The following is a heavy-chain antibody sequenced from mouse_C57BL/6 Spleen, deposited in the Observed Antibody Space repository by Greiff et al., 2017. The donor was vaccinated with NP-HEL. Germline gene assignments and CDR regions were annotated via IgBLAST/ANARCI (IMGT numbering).Heavy chain of an antibody. CDR2: INPGSGGT. J-gene: IGHJ4*01. CDR1: GYAFTNYL. CDR3: ARSEIYSLMDY. Sequence: VQLQQSGAELVRPGTSVKVSCKASGYAFTNYLIEWVKQRPGQGLEWIGVINPGSGGTNYNEKFKGKATLTADKSSSTAYMQLSSLTSEDSAVYFCARSEIYSLMDYWGQGTSVTVSS. V-gene: IGHV1-54*01. D-gene: IGHD1-1*01.